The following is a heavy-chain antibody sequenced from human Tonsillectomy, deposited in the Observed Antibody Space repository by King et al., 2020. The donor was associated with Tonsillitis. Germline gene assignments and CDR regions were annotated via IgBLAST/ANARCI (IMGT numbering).Heavy chain of an antibody. Sequence: RLQESGPGLVKPSETLSLTCTVSGGSISSSSYYWGWIRQPPGKGLESIGNIYYSGSTYYNPSLKSRVTISVDTSKNQFSLKLSSVTAADTAVYYCAREAYYYDSSGYPSGGWFDPWGQGTLVTVSS. D-gene: IGHD3-22*01. V-gene: IGHV4-39*02. CDR1: GGSISSSSYY. J-gene: IGHJ5*02. CDR2: IYYSGST. CDR3: AREAYYYDSSGYPSGGWFDP.